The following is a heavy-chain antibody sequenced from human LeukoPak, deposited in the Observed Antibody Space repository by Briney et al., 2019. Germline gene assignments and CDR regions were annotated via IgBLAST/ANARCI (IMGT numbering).Heavy chain of an antibody. Sequence: SETLSLTCAVYGGSFSGYYWSWIRQPPGKGLEWIGEINHSGSTNYNPSLKSRVTISVDTSKNQFSLELSSVTAADTAVYYCAGSYIPMYYFDYWGQGTLVTVSS. CDR1: GGSFSGYY. J-gene: IGHJ4*02. D-gene: IGHD3-10*01. V-gene: IGHV4-34*01. CDR2: INHSGST. CDR3: AGSYIPMYYFDY.